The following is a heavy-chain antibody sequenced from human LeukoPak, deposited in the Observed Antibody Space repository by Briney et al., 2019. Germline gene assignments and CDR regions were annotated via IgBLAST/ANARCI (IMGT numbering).Heavy chain of an antibody. CDR3: ARDPENTMVRGAHTNEVNWFDP. CDR2: ISSSSSYI. CDR1: GFTFSSYS. D-gene: IGHD3-10*01. Sequence: GGSLRLSCAASGFTFSSYSMNWVRQAPGKGLEWVSSISSSSSYIYYADSVKGRFTISRDNAKNSLYLQMNSLRAEDTAVYYCARDPENTMVRGAHTNEVNWFDPWGQGTLVTVSS. V-gene: IGHV3-21*01. J-gene: IGHJ5*02.